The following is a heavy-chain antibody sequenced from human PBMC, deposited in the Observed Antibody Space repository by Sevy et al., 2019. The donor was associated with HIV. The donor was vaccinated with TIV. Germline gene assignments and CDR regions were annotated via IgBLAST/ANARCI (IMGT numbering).Heavy chain of an antibody. V-gene: IGHV1-69*13. CDR2: IIPIFGTE. D-gene: IGHD6-13*01. CDR1: GGTFSSYG. CDR3: ARGRAGAGHDRNYYYYYGMDV. J-gene: IGHJ6*02. Sequence: ASVKVSCKASGGTFSSYGISWVRQAPGEGLEWMGRIIPIFGTENYAQKFHGRVTITADESTSTAYMELSRLRSEDTAVYYCARGRAGAGHDRNYYYYYGMDVWGQGTTVTVSS.